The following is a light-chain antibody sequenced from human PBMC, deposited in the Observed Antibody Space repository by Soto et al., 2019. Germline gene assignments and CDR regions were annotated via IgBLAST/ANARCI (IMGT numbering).Light chain of an antibody. CDR1: ETVRDY. CDR2: VAS. J-gene: IGKJ2*01. CDR3: QQSHTSPYT. V-gene: IGKV3-20*01. Sequence: EIVLTQSPDTLSLSPGEEVTLSCRASETVRDYLAWHHERPRQAPRLLIFVASTRASDNPESFIGGGSGTYFSLTIDSLEPDDSGVYFCQQSHTSPYTFGQGTKLEIK.